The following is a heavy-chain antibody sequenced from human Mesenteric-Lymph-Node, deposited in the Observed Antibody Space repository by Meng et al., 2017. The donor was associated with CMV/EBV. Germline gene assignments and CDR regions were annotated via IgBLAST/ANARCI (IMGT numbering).Heavy chain of an antibody. CDR2: INWNGDST. Sequence: GGPLRLSCAASGFIFDDYGMYWVRQAPGKGLEWVAGINWNGDSTSYAESVKGRFTISRDNAKNSLYLQMNSLRAEDTAFYHCARAIDSYLLRAFNIWGQGTMVTVSS. CDR1: GFIFDDYG. CDR3: ARAIDSYLLRAFNI. V-gene: IGHV3-20*01. D-gene: IGHD3-10*01. J-gene: IGHJ3*02.